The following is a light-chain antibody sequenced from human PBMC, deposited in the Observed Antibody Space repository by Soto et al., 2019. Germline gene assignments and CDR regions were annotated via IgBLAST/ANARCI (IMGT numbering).Light chain of an antibody. CDR1: SSNIGTNA. J-gene: IGLJ1*01. Sequence: QYVLTQPPSASGTPGQRVTISCSGGSSNIGTNAVNWYQQLPGTAPKLLIYNNNQRPSGVPDRFSGSKSGTSASLAISGLQSEDEADYYCAAWDDSLNGYVFGTGTKLTVL. CDR2: NNN. V-gene: IGLV1-44*01. CDR3: AAWDDSLNGYV.